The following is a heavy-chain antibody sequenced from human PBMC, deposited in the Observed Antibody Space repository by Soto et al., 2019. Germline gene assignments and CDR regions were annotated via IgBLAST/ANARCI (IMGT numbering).Heavy chain of an antibody. J-gene: IGHJ4*02. D-gene: IGHD6-19*01. CDR3: ARGPYRSGGGTLDY. CDR2: IRKKENSYTT. Sequence: EVQLVESGGGLVQPGGSLRLSCAASGFTFSDHYMEWVRQAPGKGLEWVGRIRKKENSYTTEYAASVKGRFTISRDDSNYSLYLQMNSLNTEDTAVYYCARGPYRSGGGTLDYWGQGTLVTVSS. V-gene: IGHV3-72*01. CDR1: GFTFSDHY.